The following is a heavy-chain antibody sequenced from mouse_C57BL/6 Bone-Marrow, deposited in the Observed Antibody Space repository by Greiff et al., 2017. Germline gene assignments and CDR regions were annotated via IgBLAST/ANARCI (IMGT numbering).Heavy chain of an antibody. CDR1: GFTFSSYA. J-gene: IGHJ2*01. D-gene: IGHD1-1*01. V-gene: IGHV5-4*01. CDR3: ARHGSSTLDY. Sequence: DVQLVESGGGLVKPGGSLKLSCAASGFTFSSYAMSWVRQTPEKRLEWVATISDGGSYTYYPDNVKGRFTISRDNAKNNLYLQMSHLKSEDTAMYYCARHGSSTLDYWGQGTTLTVSS. CDR2: ISDGGSYT.